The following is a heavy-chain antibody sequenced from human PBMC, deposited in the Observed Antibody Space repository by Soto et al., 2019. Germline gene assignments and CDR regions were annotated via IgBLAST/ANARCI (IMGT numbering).Heavy chain of an antibody. V-gene: IGHV3-33*01. Sequence: QVQLVESGGGVVQPAWSLRLSCATSGFSFSDYGMHWVRQAPGRGLEWVAVIWYDGSNRYYADSVKGRLTISRDNSKNALYLQMNGLRVEDTGVNYCVRLGYCISGTCYAQTYDMDFWGQGTTVTVSS. CDR3: VRLGYCISGTCYAQTYDMDF. CDR1: GFSFSDYG. J-gene: IGHJ6*02. CDR2: IWYDGSNR. D-gene: IGHD2-15*01.